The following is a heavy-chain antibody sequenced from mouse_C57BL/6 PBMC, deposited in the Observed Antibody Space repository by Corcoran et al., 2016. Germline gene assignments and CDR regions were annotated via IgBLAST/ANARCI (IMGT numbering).Heavy chain of an antibody. CDR3: ARSGGYPFAY. J-gene: IGHJ3*01. CDR2: INTYSGVP. D-gene: IGHD2-2*01. CDR1: GYTFTTYG. V-gene: IGHV9-3*01. Sequence: QIQLVQSGPELKKPGETVKIPCKASGYTFTTYGMSWVKQAPGKGLKWMGWINTYSGVPTYADDFKGRFAFSLETSASTAYLQINNLKNEDTATYFCARSGGYPFAYWGQGTLVTVSA.